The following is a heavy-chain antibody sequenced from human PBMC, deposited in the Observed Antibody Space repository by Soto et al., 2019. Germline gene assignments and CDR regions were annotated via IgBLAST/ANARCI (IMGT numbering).Heavy chain of an antibody. CDR2: IDWDDDK. V-gene: IGHV2-70*11. CDR3: ARMTYYDFWSGLKSNAFDI. J-gene: IGHJ3*02. CDR1: GFSLSTSGMC. Sequence: SGPTLVNPTQTLTLTCTFSGFSLSTSGMCVSWIRQPPGKALEWLARIDWDDDKYYSTSLKTRLTISKDTSKNQVVLTMTNMEPVDTATYYCARMTYYDFWSGLKSNAFDIWGQGTMVTVSS. D-gene: IGHD3-3*01.